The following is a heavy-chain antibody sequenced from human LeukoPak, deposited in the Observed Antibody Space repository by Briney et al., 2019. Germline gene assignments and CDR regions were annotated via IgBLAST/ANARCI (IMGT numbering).Heavy chain of an antibody. D-gene: IGHD2-2*01. Sequence: SETLSLTCTVSGGSISSYYWSWIRQPPGRGLEWIGYIYYSGSTNYNPSLKSRVTISVDTSKNQFSLKLSSVTAADTAVYYCARKGYCSSTSCPDWYFDLWGRGTLVTVSS. CDR3: ARKGYCSSTSCPDWYFDL. CDR2: IYYSGST. CDR1: GGSISSYY. J-gene: IGHJ2*01. V-gene: IGHV4-59*01.